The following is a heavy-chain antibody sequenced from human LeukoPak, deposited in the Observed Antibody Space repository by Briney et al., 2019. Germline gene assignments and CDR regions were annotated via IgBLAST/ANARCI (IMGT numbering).Heavy chain of an antibody. Sequence: GGSLRLSCAASGFTFSSSAMSWVRQVPGKGLEWVSGISASGGSTYYADSVRGRFTISRDNSKNTLYLQMNSLRAEDTAVYYCAKDIEYSSSCLDYWGQGTLVTVSS. CDR1: GFTFSSSA. V-gene: IGHV3-23*01. J-gene: IGHJ4*02. CDR2: ISASGGST. CDR3: AKDIEYSSSCLDY. D-gene: IGHD6-6*01.